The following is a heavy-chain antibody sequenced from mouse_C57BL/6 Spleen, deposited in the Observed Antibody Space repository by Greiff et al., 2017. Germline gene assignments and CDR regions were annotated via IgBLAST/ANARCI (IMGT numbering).Heavy chain of an antibody. CDR3: AKNPIYYAMDY. Sequence: VMLVESGPGLVQPSQSLSITCTVSGFSLTSYGVHWVRQSPGKGLEWLGVIWRGGSTDYNAAFMSRMSITKDNSKSQVFFKMNSLQADDTAIYYCAKNPIYYAMDYWGQGTSVTVSS. J-gene: IGHJ4*01. CDR2: IWRGGST. CDR1: GFSLTSYG. V-gene: IGHV2-5*01.